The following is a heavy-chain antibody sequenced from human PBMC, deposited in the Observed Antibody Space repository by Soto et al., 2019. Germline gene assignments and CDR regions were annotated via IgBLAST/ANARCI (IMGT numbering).Heavy chain of an antibody. Sequence: SVKVSCKASGGTFSTYAISWVRQAPGQGLEWMGGIIPHFQTASYAQKFQGRVTITADESTNTAYMELSSLRSEDTAMYYCARAFFYQGSDSRGYSFDAFDFWGPGTLVTVSS. CDR3: ARAFFYQGSDSRGYSFDAFDF. D-gene: IGHD3-22*01. J-gene: IGHJ3*01. CDR2: IIPHFQTA. CDR1: GGTFSTYA. V-gene: IGHV1-69*13.